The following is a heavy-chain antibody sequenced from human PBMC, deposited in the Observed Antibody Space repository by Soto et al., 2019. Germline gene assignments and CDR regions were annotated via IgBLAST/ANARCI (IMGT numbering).Heavy chain of an antibody. CDR1: GYMFNTYG. J-gene: IGHJ4*02. D-gene: IGHD3-10*01. Sequence: QVQLLQSGAEVKKPGASVKVSCKASGYMFNTYGITWVRQAPGQGLEWMGWISAYNGNIDYAQKFEGRVTMTTDTSTSTAYMELKSLTSDDTAVYYCARTYGSGDYFLPFEYWGQGTPVSVSS. CDR3: ARTYGSGDYFLPFEY. CDR2: ISAYNGNI. V-gene: IGHV1-18*01.